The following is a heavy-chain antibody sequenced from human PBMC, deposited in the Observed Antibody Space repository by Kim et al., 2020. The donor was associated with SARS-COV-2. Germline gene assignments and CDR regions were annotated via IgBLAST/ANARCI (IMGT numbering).Heavy chain of an antibody. D-gene: IGHD1-26*01. Sequence: GRFTISRDNSRNTLYLQMNSLRAEDTAVYYCARGPPRGWELLRSFSNFDYWGQGTLVTVSS. V-gene: IGHV3-30*01. CDR3: ARGPPRGWELLRSFSNFDY. J-gene: IGHJ4*02.